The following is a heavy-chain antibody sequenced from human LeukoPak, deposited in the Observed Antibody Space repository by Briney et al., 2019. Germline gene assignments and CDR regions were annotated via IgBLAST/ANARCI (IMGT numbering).Heavy chain of an antibody. CDR1: GGSFSGYY. J-gene: IGHJ4*02. CDR2: INHSGST. D-gene: IGHD1-26*01. V-gene: IGHV4-34*01. Sequence: SETLSLTCAVYGGSFSGYYRSWIRQPPGKGLEWIGEINHSGSTNYNPSLKSRVTISVDTSKNQFSLKLSSVTAADTAVYYCARGLVGAIYHWGQGTLVTVSS. CDR3: ARGLVGAIYH.